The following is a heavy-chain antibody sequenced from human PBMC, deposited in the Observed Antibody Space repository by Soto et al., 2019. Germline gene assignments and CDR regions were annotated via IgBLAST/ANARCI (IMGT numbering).Heavy chain of an antibody. CDR3: AKKRSLNKAPFDY. CDR2: ISAGGGDT. CDR1: GFTFSKYP. Sequence: GGSLRLYWAASGFTFSKYPISWVPQAPGKGLECVSAISAGGGDTYYTESVEGRFTISRDNSKKKLYLQMNNLRAEDTAIYYCAKKRSLNKAPFDYWGPGTLVTVS. D-gene: IGHD1-1*01. J-gene: IGHJ4*02. V-gene: IGHV3-23*01.